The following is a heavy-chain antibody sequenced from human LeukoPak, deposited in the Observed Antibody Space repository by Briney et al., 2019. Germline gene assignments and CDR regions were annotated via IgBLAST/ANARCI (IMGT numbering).Heavy chain of an antibody. J-gene: IGHJ4*02. CDR3: ARGGCSRDY. CDR2: IYYTGTT. D-gene: IGHD2-15*01. V-gene: IGHV4-59*01. CDR1: GGSISSYY. Sequence: PSETLSLTCAASGGSISSYYRSWIRQPPGKGLEWIGYIYYTGTTNYNPSLKSRVTISVDTSKNQFSLKLSSVTAADTAVYYCARGGCSRDYWGRGTLVTVSS.